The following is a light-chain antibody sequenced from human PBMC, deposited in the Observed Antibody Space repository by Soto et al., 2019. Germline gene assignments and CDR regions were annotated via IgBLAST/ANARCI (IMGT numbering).Light chain of an antibody. V-gene: IGKV1-5*01. CDR1: QSASSW. CDR2: DTS. CDR3: QQYSNYPHT. J-gene: IGKJ2*01. Sequence: DIQMTQSPSTLSASVGDRVTITCRASQSASSWLAWYQQKPGKAPNLLIYDTSSLERGVPSRFSGSGSGTEFTLTISSLQPDDFVTYYCQQYSNYPHTFGQGTKLEIK.